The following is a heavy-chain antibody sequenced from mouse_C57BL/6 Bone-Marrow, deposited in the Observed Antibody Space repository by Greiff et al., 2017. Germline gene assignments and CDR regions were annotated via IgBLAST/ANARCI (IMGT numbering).Heavy chain of an antibody. CDR1: GYTFTSYW. D-gene: IGHD2-4*01. Sequence: QVQLQQPGAELVRPGSSVKLSCKASGYTFTSYWMHLVKQRPIQGLEWIGNIDPSDSETHYNQKFKDKATLTVDKSSSTAYMQLSSLTSEDSAVYYCARNYDYDGAMDYWGQGTSVTVSS. CDR3: ARNYDYDGAMDY. V-gene: IGHV1-52*01. J-gene: IGHJ4*01. CDR2: IDPSDSET.